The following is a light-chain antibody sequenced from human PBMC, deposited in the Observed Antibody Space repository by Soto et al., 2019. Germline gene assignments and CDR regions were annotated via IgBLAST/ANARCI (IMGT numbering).Light chain of an antibody. V-gene: IGKV1-39*01. J-gene: IGKJ4*01. CDR2: AAS. CDR3: HQSYRTPVT. Sequence: DIQMTQSPSSLSASVGDRVTITCRASSSISTYLNWYHQKPGKAPKLLIYAASSLQSGVPSRFSGSGSGTDFALTISSLQPEDFATYYCHQSYRTPVTFGGGTKVEIK. CDR1: SSISTY.